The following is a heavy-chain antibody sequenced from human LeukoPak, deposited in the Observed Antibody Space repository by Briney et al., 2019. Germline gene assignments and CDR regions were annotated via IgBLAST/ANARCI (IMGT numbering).Heavy chain of an antibody. CDR2: ISYDGSNK. J-gene: IGHJ6*03. D-gene: IGHD3-10*01. V-gene: IGHV3-30*18. CDR1: GFTFSTYA. Sequence: GGSLRLSCAASGFTFSTYAMHWVRQAPGKGLEWVAVISYDGSNKYYADSVKGRFTISRDNSKNTLYLQMNSLRAEDTAVYYCAEAGITMVRGVSGYYYYMDVWGKGTTVTVSS. CDR3: AEAGITMVRGVSGYYYYMDV.